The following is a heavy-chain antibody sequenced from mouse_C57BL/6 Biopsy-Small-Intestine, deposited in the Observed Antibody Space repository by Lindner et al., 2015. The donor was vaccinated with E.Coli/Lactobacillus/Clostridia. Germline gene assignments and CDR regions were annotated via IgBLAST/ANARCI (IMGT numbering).Heavy chain of an antibody. J-gene: IGHJ3*01. Sequence: VQLQESGGGLVKPGGSRKLSCAASGFTFSDYGMHWVRQAPEKGLEWVAYISGGSSNIHYADTVKGRFTISRDNAKNTLFLQMTRLRSEDTAMYYCTRRADRYDTWFAYWGQGTLVTVSA. V-gene: IGHV5-17*01. CDR2: ISGGSSNI. CDR3: TRRADRYDTWFAY. D-gene: IGHD2-14*01. CDR1: GFTFSDYG.